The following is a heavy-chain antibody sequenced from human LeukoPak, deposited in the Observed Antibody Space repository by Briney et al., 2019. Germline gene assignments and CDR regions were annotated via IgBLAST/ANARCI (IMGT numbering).Heavy chain of an antibody. V-gene: IGHV4-30-2*01. CDR1: GDSISSGAYS. CDR2: IFHTGST. D-gene: IGHD3-10*01. J-gene: IGHJ5*02. CDR3: ARELWFANAPGSWLDP. Sequence: SQTLSLTCVVSGDSISSGAYSWSSIRQPPGTGLEWLGYIFHTGSTFYNPSLKSRVTISVDNSKNQFSLRLSSVTAADTAVYYCARELWFANAPGSWLDPWGQGALVTVSS.